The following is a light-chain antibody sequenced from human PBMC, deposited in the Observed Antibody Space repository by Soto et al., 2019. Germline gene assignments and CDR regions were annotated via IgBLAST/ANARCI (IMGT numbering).Light chain of an antibody. CDR3: SSYISNTNSVV. CDR1: SSDVGGYNY. J-gene: IGLJ2*01. Sequence: QSALTQTASVSGSPGQSIIISCTETSSDVGGYNYVSWYQQNPGKAPKLIIYADRDRPPAVPIRFSGSKSGNTASLTISGLQAEDEADYFCSSYISNTNSVVFGGGTKVTVL. V-gene: IGLV2-14*03. CDR2: ADR.